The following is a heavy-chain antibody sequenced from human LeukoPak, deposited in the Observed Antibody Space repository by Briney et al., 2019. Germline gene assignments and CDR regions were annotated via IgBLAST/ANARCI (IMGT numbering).Heavy chain of an antibody. CDR1: GGSISSSSYY. CDR2: IYYSGST. V-gene: IGHV4-39*07. J-gene: IGHJ5*02. CDR3: AIVVTGDFWSGSGWFDP. D-gene: IGHD3-3*01. Sequence: SETLSLTCTVSGGSISSSSYYWGWIRQPPGKGLEWIGSIYYSGSTYYNPSLKRRVTISVDTSKNQFSLKLSSVTAADTAVYYCAIVVTGDFWSGSGWFDPWGQGTLVTVSS.